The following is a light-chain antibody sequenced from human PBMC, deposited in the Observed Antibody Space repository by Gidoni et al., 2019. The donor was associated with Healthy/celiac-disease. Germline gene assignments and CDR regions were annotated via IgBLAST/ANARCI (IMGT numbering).Light chain of an antibody. CDR3: CSYAGSSSVV. J-gene: IGLJ2*01. CDR1: SSDVGSYNL. V-gene: IGLV2-23*01. CDR2: EGS. Sequence: QSALTKPASVSGSPGQSITISCTGTSSDVGSYNLVSWYQQHPGKAPKLMIYEGSKRPSGVSNRFSGSKSGNTASLTISGLQAEVDADYYCCSYAGSSSVVFGGGTKLTVL.